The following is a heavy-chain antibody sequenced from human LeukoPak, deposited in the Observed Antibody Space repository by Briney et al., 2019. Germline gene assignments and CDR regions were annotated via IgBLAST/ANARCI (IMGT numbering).Heavy chain of an antibody. Sequence: SETLSLTCTVSGGSISSSSYYWGWIRQPPGKGLEWIGSIYYSGSTNYNPSLKSRVTISVDTSKNQFSLKLSSVTAADTAVYYCARGGWYGDYGYYYYYYMDVWGKGTTVTVSS. CDR2: IYYSGST. CDR1: GGSISSSSYY. J-gene: IGHJ6*03. D-gene: IGHD4-17*01. CDR3: ARGGWYGDYGYYYYYYMDV. V-gene: IGHV4-39*07.